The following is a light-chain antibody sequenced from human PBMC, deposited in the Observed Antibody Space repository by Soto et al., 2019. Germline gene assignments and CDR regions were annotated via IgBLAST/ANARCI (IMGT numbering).Light chain of an antibody. CDR3: QQYGSP. J-gene: IGKJ4*01. CDR2: GAS. Sequence: EIVLTQSPATLSVSPGGRATLSCRASQSVSSSYLAWYQQKPGQAPRLLIYGASSRATGIPDRFSGSGSGTDFTLTISRLEPEDFAVYYCQQYGSPFGGGTKVDIK. V-gene: IGKV3-20*01. CDR1: QSVSSSY.